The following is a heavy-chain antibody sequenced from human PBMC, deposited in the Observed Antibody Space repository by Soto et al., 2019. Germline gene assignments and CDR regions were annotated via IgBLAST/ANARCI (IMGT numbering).Heavy chain of an antibody. J-gene: IGHJ6*02. CDR3: ARDPGGSTGHYYCYYGMDV. Sequence: QVQLVESGGGVVQPGRSLRLSCAASGFTFSSYGMHWVRQAPGKGLEWVAVIWYDGSNKYYADSVKGRFTISRDNSKNTLYLQMNSLRAEDTAVYYCARDPGGSTGHYYCYYGMDVWGQGTTVTVSS. V-gene: IGHV3-33*01. D-gene: IGHD5-12*01. CDR1: GFTFSSYG. CDR2: IWYDGSNK.